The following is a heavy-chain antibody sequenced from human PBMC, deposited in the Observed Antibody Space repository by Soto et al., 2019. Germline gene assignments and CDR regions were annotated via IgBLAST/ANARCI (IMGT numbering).Heavy chain of an antibody. CDR1: GGSFSGYY. Sequence: QVQLQQWGAGLLKPSETLSLTCAVYGGSFSGYYWSWIRQPPGKGLEWIGEINHSGSTNYNPSLKSQVTISVDTSKNQFSLKLSSVTAADTAVYYCARGVSSGWYSPAFDIWGQGTMVTVSS. D-gene: IGHD6-19*01. CDR2: INHSGST. V-gene: IGHV4-34*01. J-gene: IGHJ3*02. CDR3: ARGVSSGWYSPAFDI.